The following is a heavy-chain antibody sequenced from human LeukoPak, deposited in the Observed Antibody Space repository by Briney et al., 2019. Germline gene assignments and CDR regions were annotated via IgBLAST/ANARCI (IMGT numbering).Heavy chain of an antibody. CDR3: ATNQGRSLWFGELLR. J-gene: IGHJ4*02. V-gene: IGHV3-23*01. Sequence: GGSLRPSCAASGFTFSSYAMSWVRQAPGKGLEWVSAISGSGGSTYYADYVKGRFTISRDNSKNTLYLQMNSLRAEDTAVYYCATNQGRSLWFGELLRWGQGTLVTVSS. CDR1: GFTFSSYA. CDR2: ISGSGGST. D-gene: IGHD3-10*01.